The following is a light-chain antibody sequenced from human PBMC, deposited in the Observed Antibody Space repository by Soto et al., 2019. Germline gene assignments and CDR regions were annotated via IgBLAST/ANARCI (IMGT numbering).Light chain of an antibody. Sequence: QSALTQPASVSGSPGQSITISCTGTSSDVGGYNYVSWYQQHPGKAPKLMIYEVSNRPSGVSTRFSGSMSGNTASLTISGLQAEDEADYYCSSYTSSSTPVVFGGGTKVTVL. CDR3: SSYTSSSTPVV. J-gene: IGLJ2*01. V-gene: IGLV2-14*01. CDR1: SSDVGGYNY. CDR2: EVS.